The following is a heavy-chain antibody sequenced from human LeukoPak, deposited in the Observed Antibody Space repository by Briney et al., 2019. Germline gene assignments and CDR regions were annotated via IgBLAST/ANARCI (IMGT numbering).Heavy chain of an antibody. CDR3: ARLSVSSSWYPIDY. Sequence: PGGSLRLSCAASGVSFSGSWLSWVRQAPAQGLELVASMNQDGTEKYYVDSVKGRFTISRDNAKNSLYLLVNSLRDGDTAVYYCARLSVSSSWYPIDYWGQGTLVTVSS. V-gene: IGHV3-7*04. CDR1: GVSFSGSW. J-gene: IGHJ4*02. D-gene: IGHD6-13*01. CDR2: MNQDGTEK.